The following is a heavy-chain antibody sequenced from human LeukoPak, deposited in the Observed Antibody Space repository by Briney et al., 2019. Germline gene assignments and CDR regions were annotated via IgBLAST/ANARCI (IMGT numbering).Heavy chain of an antibody. J-gene: IGHJ3*01. CDR1: GFTFKNFP. CDR2: IRASGGTT. V-gene: IGHV3-23*01. CDR3: AKLRSPGSSISNYHPMLFDV. D-gene: IGHD3-10*01. Sequence: GGSLRLSCAVSGFTFKNFPRAWVGQAPGKGRGWGSGIRASGGTTYYADSVKGRFTISRDNSKDTLYLHMSSLRAEDTARYYCAKLRSPGSSISNYHPMLFDVWGQGTMVTVSS.